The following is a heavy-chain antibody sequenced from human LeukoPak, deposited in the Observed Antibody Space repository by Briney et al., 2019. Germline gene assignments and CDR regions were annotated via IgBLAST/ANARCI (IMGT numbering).Heavy chain of an antibody. CDR1: GYTFTSYA. V-gene: IGHV1-3*01. Sequence: ASVKVSSKASGYTFTSYAMHWVRQAPGQRLEWMGWINAGNGNTKYSQKFQGRVTITRDTSASTAHMELSSLRSEDTAVYYCARDIPGMTVVSDAFDIWGQGTMVTVSS. D-gene: IGHD4-23*01. CDR2: INAGNGNT. J-gene: IGHJ3*02. CDR3: ARDIPGMTVVSDAFDI.